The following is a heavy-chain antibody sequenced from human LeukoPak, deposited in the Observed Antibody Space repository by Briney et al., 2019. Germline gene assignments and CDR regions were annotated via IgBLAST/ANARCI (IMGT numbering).Heavy chain of an antibody. Sequence: QTGGSLRLSCAASGFTFSSYWMHWVRQAPGKGLVWVSRINSDGSSTSYADSVKGRFTISRDNSKGTVYLQMNSLRPEDTAVYYCAKDDAWLQYGNWGRGTLVTVSS. V-gene: IGHV3-74*01. J-gene: IGHJ4*02. CDR1: GFTFSSYW. CDR2: INSDGSST. CDR3: AKDDAWLQYGN. D-gene: IGHD5-24*01.